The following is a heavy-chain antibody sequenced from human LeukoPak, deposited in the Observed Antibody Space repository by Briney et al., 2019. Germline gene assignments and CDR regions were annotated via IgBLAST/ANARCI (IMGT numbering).Heavy chain of an antibody. D-gene: IGHD6-19*01. CDR3: AKHDRRSVAGSVGVDY. J-gene: IGHJ4*02. CDR2: ISGSGGST. V-gene: IGHV3-23*01. Sequence: PRGSLRLSCAASGFTFTSYAMSWVRQAPGKGLEWVSGISGSGGSTYYADSVKGRFTISRDNSKNTLNLQMNSLRAEDTALYYCAKHDRRSVAGSVGVDYWGQGTLVTVSS. CDR1: GFTFTSYA.